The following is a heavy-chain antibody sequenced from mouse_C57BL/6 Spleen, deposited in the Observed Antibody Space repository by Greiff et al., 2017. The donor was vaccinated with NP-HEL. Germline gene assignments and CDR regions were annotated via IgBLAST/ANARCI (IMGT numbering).Heavy chain of an antibody. CDR3: ARSGGPLAMDY. CDR2: IYPSDSET. D-gene: IGHD3-2*02. J-gene: IGHJ4*01. V-gene: IGHV1-61*01. CDR1: GYTFTSYW. Sequence: QVQLQQPGAELVRPGSSVKLSCKASGYTFTSYWMDWVKQRPGQGLEWIGNIYPSDSETHYNQKFKDKATLTVDKSSSTAYMPLSSLTSEDSAVYYCARSGGPLAMDYWGQGTSVTVSS.